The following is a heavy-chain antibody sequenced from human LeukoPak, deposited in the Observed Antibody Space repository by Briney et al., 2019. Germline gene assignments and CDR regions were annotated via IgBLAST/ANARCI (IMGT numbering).Heavy chain of an antibody. CDR3: ARRGSSWYFSSDY. V-gene: IGHV4-39*01. J-gene: IGHJ4*02. CDR2: IYYSGST. D-gene: IGHD6-13*01. Sequence: SETLSLTCTVSGGSISSSSYYWGWIRQPPGKGLERIGSIYYSGSTYYNPSLKSRVTISVDTSKNQFSLKLSSVTAADTAVYYCARRGSSWYFSSDYWGQGTLVTVSS. CDR1: GGSISSSSYY.